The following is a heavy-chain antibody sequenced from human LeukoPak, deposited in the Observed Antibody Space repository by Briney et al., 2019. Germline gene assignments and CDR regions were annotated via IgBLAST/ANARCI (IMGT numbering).Heavy chain of an antibody. J-gene: IGHJ4*02. D-gene: IGHD3-22*01. CDR1: GYSFTSYW. Sequence: GESLKISCKGSGYSFTSYWIAWVRQVPGKGLEWMGIIYPGDSDTRYSPSFQGQVTISADKSISTAYLQWSSLKASDTAMYYCARHYYYDSSGYYYRGYEFDYWGQGTLVTVSS. CDR3: ARHYYYDSSGYYYRGYEFDY. V-gene: IGHV5-51*01. CDR2: IYPGDSDT.